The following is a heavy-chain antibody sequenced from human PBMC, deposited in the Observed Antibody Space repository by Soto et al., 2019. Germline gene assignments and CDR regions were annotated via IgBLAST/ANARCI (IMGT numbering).Heavy chain of an antibody. CDR3: VHKGWGDPILDY. Sequence: QITLKESGPLLVKPTQTLTLTCTFSGFSLSTSGVGVGWIRQPPGKALEWLALLYWDDTKHYRPSLESRLTITKDTSKNQVVLTMTNTDPVDTATYYCVHKGWGDPILDYWGQGTLLTVSS. J-gene: IGHJ4*02. D-gene: IGHD3-16*01. CDR2: LYWDDTK. V-gene: IGHV2-5*02. CDR1: GFSLSTSGVG.